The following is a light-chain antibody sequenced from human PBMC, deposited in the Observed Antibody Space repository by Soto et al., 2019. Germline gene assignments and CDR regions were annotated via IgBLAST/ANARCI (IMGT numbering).Light chain of an antibody. J-gene: IGLJ2*01. CDR3: SSYTSSSTVV. Sequence: QSALTQPASVSGSPGQSITISCTGTSSDVGGYKYVSWYQQYPGKAPKLMIYEVNNRPSGVSNRFSGSKSGNTASLTISGLQAEDEADYYCSSYTSSSTVVFGGGTKVTVL. CDR1: SSDVGGYKY. CDR2: EVN. V-gene: IGLV2-14*01.